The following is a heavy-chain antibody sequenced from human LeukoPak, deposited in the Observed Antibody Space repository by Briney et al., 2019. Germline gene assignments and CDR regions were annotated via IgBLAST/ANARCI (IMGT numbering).Heavy chain of an antibody. CDR2: ISGHSDST. D-gene: IGHD6-25*01. CDR3: AKEAAPVFDH. J-gene: IGHJ4*02. V-gene: IGHV3-23*01. Sequence: GGSLRLSCAASGFTFSSYAMSWVRQAPGQGPEWVSGISGHSDSTYHADSVKGRFTISRDNSKNTLYLQMNSLRAEDTAIYYCAKEAAPVFDHWGQGTLVTVSS. CDR1: GFTFSSYA.